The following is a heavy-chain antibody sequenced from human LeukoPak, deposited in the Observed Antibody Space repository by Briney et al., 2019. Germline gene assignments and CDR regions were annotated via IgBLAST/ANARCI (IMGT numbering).Heavy chain of an antibody. D-gene: IGHD1-1*01. Sequence: PGGSLRLPCAASGFTFSSYEMNWVRQAPGKGLEWVSYRFTISRDNAKNSLYLQMNSLRAEDTAVYYCARSTPNASYRLYWGQGTLVTVSS. CDR1: GFTFSSYE. V-gene: IGHV3-48*03. CDR3: ARSTPNASYRLY. J-gene: IGHJ4*02.